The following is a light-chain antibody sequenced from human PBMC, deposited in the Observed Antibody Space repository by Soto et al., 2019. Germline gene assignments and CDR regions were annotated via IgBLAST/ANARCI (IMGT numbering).Light chain of an antibody. J-gene: IGKJ1*01. CDR1: QSISSSY. CDR2: GAS. CDR3: QQRSNWPPWT. Sequence: DIVLTQSPGTLPLSPGDRATLSSRASQSISSSYLAWYQQKPGQAPRLLIFGASCRATGSLERCCGSRSWTNYFLTIISLEPEDYAVYYCQQRSNWPPWTFGQGTKVDIK. V-gene: IGKV3D-20*02.